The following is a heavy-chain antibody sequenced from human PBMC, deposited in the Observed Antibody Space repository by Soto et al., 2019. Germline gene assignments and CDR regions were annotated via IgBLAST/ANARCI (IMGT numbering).Heavy chain of an antibody. J-gene: IGHJ3*02. CDR2: IWYDGSNK. Sequence: QVQLVESGGGVVQPGRSLRLYCAASGFTFSSYGMHWVRQAPGKGLEWVAVIWYDGSNKYYADSVKGRFTISRDNSKNTLYLQMNSLRAEDTAVYYCARDQLGIAAAGNAFDIWGQGTMVTVSS. V-gene: IGHV3-33*01. CDR1: GFTFSSYG. D-gene: IGHD6-13*01. CDR3: ARDQLGIAAAGNAFDI.